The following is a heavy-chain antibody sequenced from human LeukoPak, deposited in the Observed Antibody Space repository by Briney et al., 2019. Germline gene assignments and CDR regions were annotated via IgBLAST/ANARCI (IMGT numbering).Heavy chain of an antibody. V-gene: IGHV4-61*08. CDR2: IYYSGST. J-gene: IGHJ5*02. Sequence: SETLSLTCTVSGGSISSGGYYWSWIRQHPGKGLEWIGYIYYSGSTNYNPSLKSRVTISVDTSKNQFSLKLSSVTAADTAVYYCARTIAVAGTGWFDPWGQGTLVTVSS. CDR1: GGSISSGGYY. D-gene: IGHD6-19*01. CDR3: ARTIAVAGTGWFDP.